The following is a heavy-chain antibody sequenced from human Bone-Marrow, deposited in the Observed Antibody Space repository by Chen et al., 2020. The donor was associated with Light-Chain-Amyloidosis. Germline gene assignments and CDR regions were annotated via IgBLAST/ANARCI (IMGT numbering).Heavy chain of an antibody. CDR3: ARDFQRYYDFWSESFDP. V-gene: IGHV3-33*01. CDR2: IWYEGSSK. J-gene: IGHJ5*02. CDR1: GFTFSSYG. D-gene: IGHD3-3*01. Sequence: QVQLVESGGGVVQPGRSLRLSCAASGFTFSSYGMHWVRQAPGKGLEGVAVIWYEGSSKYYADSVKGRFTISRDNSKNTLYLQMNSLRAEDTAVYYCARDFQRYYDFWSESFDPWGQGTLVTVSS.